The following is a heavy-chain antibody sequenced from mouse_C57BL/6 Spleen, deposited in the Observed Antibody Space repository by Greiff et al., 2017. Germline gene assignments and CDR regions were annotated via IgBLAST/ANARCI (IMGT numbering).Heavy chain of an antibody. CDR1: GYSFTDYN. CDR2: IYPRYGTT. Sequence: EVKLVESGPELVKPGASVKISCKASGYSFTDYNMNWVKQSPGQSLEWIGVIYPRYGTTSYNQKFKGKATLTVDKSSSTAYMQLNSLTSEDSAVYCCGGGGGSGFGGWGQGTRVTV. V-gene: IGHV1-39*01. CDR3: GGGGGSGFGG. J-gene: IGHJ3*01.